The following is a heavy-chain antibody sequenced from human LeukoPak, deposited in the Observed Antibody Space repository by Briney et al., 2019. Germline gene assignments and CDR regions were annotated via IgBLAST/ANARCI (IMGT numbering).Heavy chain of an antibody. V-gene: IGHV1-2*02. CDR3: ARDRYCSSTSCYDLLPADY. Sequence: ASVKVSCKASGYTFTGYYMHWVRQAPGQGLEWMGWINPNSGGTNYAQKFQGRVTMTTDTSTSTAYMELRSLRSDDTAVYYCARDRYCSSTSCYDLLPADYWGQGTLVTVSS. J-gene: IGHJ4*02. CDR2: INPNSGGT. D-gene: IGHD2-2*01. CDR1: GYTFTGYY.